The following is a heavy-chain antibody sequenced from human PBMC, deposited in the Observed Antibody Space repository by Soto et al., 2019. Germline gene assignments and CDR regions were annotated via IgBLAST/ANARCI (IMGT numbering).Heavy chain of an antibody. CDR2: ISSDGSVK. CDR1: GFTFNTYA. Sequence: QVQLMESGGGVVQPGTSLRLSCAASGFTFNTYAMHWVRQAPGKGLEWVAVISSDGSVKFYADSVKGRFTISRDNSKNTLYLQMNSLRTEDTAVYYCARKEGPCYVGSCSGDYWGQGTLVTVSS. D-gene: IGHD2-15*01. V-gene: IGHV3-30*03. J-gene: IGHJ4*02. CDR3: ARKEGPCYVGSCSGDY.